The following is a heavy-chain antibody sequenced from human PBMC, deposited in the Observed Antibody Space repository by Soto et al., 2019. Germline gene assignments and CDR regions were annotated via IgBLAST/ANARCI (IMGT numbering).Heavy chain of an antibody. D-gene: IGHD2-15*01. J-gene: IGHJ6*02. CDR1: GGSISSYY. CDR3: ARARRYCGGGSCFSYYYGMDV. V-gene: IGHV4-59*01. Sequence: SETLSLTCTVSGGSISSYYWSWIRQPPGKGLEWIGYIYYSGSTNYNPSLKSRVTISVDTSKNQFSLKLSSVTAADTAVYYCARARRYCGGGSCFSYYYGMDVWGQGTTVTVSS. CDR2: IYYSGST.